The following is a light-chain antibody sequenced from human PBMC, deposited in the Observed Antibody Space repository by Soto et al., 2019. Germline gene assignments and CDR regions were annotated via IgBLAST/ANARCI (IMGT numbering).Light chain of an antibody. Sequence: DIQMTQSPSSVSASVGDRVTITCRASQSISSWLAWYQQKPGKAPKLLIYAAATLASGVPARLSGIGSGTHFTLTISSLQPEDFGTYYCQRANSFPRTFGQGTKVDIK. CDR1: QSISSW. V-gene: IGKV1-12*01. J-gene: IGKJ1*01. CDR2: AAA. CDR3: QRANSFPRT.